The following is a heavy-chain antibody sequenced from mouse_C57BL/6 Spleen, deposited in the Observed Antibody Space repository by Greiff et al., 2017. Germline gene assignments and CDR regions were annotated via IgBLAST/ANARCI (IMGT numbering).Heavy chain of an antibody. D-gene: IGHD2-10*01. J-gene: IGHJ4*01. V-gene: IGHV1-26*01. CDR2: INPNNGGT. CDR3: ARPYYGNYGAMDY. CDR1: GYTFTDYY. Sequence: VQLQQSGPELVKPGASVKISCKASGYTFTDYYMNWVKQSHGKSLEWIGDINPNNGGTSYNQKFKGKATLTVDKSSSTAYMELRSLTSEDSAVYYCARPYYGNYGAMDYWGQGTSVTVSS.